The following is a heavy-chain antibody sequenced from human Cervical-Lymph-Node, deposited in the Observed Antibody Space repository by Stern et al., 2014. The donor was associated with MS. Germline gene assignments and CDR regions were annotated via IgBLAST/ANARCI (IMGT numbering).Heavy chain of an antibody. CDR2: IYPDDSDI. V-gene: IGHV5-51*03. D-gene: IGHD1-1*01. CDR3: ARPPPRRKWDDPNYGMDV. J-gene: IGHJ6*02. CDR1: GYTFTNNW. Sequence: EVQLVESGAEVKKPGESLKISCKGSGYTFTNNWIAWVRQMPGKGLEWMGIIYPDDSDIRYTPSWKGEFTISADKSISTAYLQWSGLKAADSAVYYCARPPPRRKWDDPNYGMDVWGQGTTVTVSS.